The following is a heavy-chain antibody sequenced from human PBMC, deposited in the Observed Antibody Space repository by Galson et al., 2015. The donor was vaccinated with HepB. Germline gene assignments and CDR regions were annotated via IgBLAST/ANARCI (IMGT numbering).Heavy chain of an antibody. D-gene: IGHD4-17*01. CDR2: TWYDGSNK. J-gene: IGHJ4*02. CDR1: GFTFSNYG. Sequence: SLRLSCAAPGFTFSNYGMHWVRQAPGKGLEWVAVTWYDGSNKYYADSVKGRFTISRDNAKNTLYLQLSSLRAEDTAVYYCAREGMTAVTNFDLWGQGTLVTVSS. V-gene: IGHV3-33*01. CDR3: AREGMTAVTNFDL.